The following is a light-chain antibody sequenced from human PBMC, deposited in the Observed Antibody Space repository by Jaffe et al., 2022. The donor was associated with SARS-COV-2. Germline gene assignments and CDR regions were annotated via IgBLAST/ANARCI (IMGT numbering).Light chain of an antibody. CDR3: AAWDDSLSGPV. V-gene: IGLV1-44*01. CDR1: SSNIGSKT. J-gene: IGLJ2*01. Sequence: QSVLTQPPSASGTPGQRVTISCSGSSSNIGSKTVNWYQQLPGTAPKLLIYSNNQRPSGVPDRFSGSKSGTSAFLAISGLRSEDEADYYCAAWDDSLSGPVFGGGTKLTVL. CDR2: SNN.